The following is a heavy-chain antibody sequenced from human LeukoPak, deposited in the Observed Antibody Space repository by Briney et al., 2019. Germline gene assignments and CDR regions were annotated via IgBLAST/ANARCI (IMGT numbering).Heavy chain of an antibody. J-gene: IGHJ3*02. CDR2: ITSSGSSV. CDR1: GFTFSRYE. D-gene: IGHD6-19*01. CDR3: ARDQDYSSGWYGGILDI. Sequence: GGSLRLSCAASGFTFSRYEMNWVRQAPGKGLEWVSYITSSGSSVHYADSVKGRFTISRDNAKNALYLQMNSLRAEDTAVYYCARDQDYSSGWYGGILDIWGQGRMVTVSS. V-gene: IGHV3-48*03.